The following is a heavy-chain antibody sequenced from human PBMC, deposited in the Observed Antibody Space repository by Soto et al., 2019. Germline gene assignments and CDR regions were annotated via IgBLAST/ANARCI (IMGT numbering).Heavy chain of an antibody. J-gene: IGHJ6*02. CDR3: ARQGFGQLHGLVDV. Sequence: SETLSLTCAVSGGSISSSNWWSWVRQPPGKGLEWIGEIYHSGTTNYNPSLKSRVTMSVDTSKNQFSLKVNSVTAADTVLYYCARQGFGQLHGLVDVWGPGTTVTVSS. V-gene: IGHV4-4*02. D-gene: IGHD3-10*01. CDR1: GGSISSSNW. CDR2: IYHSGTT.